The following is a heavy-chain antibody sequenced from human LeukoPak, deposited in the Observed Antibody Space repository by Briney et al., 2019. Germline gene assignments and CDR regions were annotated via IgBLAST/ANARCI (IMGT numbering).Heavy chain of an antibody. V-gene: IGHV1-69*05. J-gene: IGHJ5*02. CDR1: GGTFTSYA. CDR2: IFPIFGKA. D-gene: IGHD6-19*01. Sequence: ASVKVSCKASGGTFTSYAISWVRQAPGQGLEWMGRIFPIFGKANYAQKFQGRVPITTDESTSTAYMELSSLRSEDTAVYYCAREEGQNSGWYEECCGWFDPWGQGTLVTVSS. CDR3: AREEGQNSGWYEECCGWFDP.